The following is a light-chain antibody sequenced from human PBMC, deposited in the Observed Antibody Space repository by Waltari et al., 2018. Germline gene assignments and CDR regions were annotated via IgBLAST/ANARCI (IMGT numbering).Light chain of an antibody. CDR2: DVS. V-gene: IGLV2-14*03. CDR3: SSSTGTTWV. J-gene: IGLJ3*02. Sequence: QSALTQPASVSGSPGQSITISCSGISSDVGVYNYVSWYQQHAGKAPELMIYDVSNRPSGVSNRFSGSKSGSTASLTISGLQAEDDADYYCSSSTGTTWVFGGGTKVSVL. CDR1: SSDVGVYNY.